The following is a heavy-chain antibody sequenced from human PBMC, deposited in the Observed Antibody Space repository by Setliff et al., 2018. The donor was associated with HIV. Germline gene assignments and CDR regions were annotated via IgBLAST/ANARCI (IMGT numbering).Heavy chain of an antibody. CDR2: ISAYSGNT. V-gene: IGHV1-18*01. J-gene: IGHJ3*02. Sequence: GASVKVSCKASGYTFTSYGISWVRQAPGQGLEWMGWISAYSGNTNYAQKLQGRVTMTTDTSTSTAYMELRSLRSDDTAVYYCARVAWYYSFWSGLGDAFDIWVQGTMVTVAS. D-gene: IGHD3-3*01. CDR3: ARVAWYYSFWSGLGDAFDI. CDR1: GYTFTSYG.